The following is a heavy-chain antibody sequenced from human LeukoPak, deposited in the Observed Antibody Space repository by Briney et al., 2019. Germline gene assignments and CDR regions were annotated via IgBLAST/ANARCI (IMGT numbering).Heavy chain of an antibody. CDR2: IYYAGST. V-gene: IGHV4-39*02. CDR1: GDSISSSSYY. Sequence: PSETLSLTCNVSGDSISSSSYYWRWIRVPPGRGLEWIGSIYYAGSTYYNPSLKSRVTLSVDTSTNHFSLNIKSVTAADTAMYYCARGRRIVVLPGRGYFDLWGRGTLVTVSS. D-gene: IGHD4/OR15-4a*01. CDR3: ARGRRIVVLPGRGYFDL. J-gene: IGHJ2*01.